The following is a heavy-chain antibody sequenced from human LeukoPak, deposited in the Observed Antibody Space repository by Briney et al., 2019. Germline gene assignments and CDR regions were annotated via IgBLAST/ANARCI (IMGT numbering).Heavy chain of an antibody. J-gene: IGHJ4*02. CDR1: GFTFSSYG. CDR3: ARSLYIGGFDY. V-gene: IGHV3-33*01. Sequence: PGRSLRLSCAASGFTFSSYGMHWVRQAPGKGLERVAVIWYDGSNKYYADSVKGRFTISRDNSKNTLYLQMNSLRAEDTAVYYCARSLYIGGFDYWGQGILVTVSS. D-gene: IGHD3-16*02. CDR2: IWYDGSNK.